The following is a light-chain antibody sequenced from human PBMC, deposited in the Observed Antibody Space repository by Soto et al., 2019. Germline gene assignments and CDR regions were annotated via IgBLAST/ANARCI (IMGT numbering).Light chain of an antibody. CDR3: QQYDSYSPWP. Sequence: DIQMTQSPATLSASVGDRVTITCRASQSISSWLAWYQQKPGKAPKLLIYDASSLESGVPSRFSGSGSGTEFTLTISSLQPGDCATYYFQQYDSYSPWPFGQGTKVEI. CDR2: DAS. V-gene: IGKV1-5*01. J-gene: IGKJ1*01. CDR1: QSISSW.